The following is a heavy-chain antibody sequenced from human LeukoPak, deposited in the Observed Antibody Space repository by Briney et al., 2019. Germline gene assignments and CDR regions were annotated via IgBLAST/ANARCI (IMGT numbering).Heavy chain of an antibody. D-gene: IGHD1-26*01. CDR1: GFIFADHG. Sequence: SGGSLRLSCAASGFIFADHGMTWVRQVPGKGLEWVSGINWNGGSTGYVDSVKGRFTISRDNAKNVLFLEMNNLRAEDTAFYYCARGEWDLRDWGQGTLVTVSS. CDR3: ARGEWDLRD. CDR2: INWNGGST. J-gene: IGHJ4*02. V-gene: IGHV3-20*04.